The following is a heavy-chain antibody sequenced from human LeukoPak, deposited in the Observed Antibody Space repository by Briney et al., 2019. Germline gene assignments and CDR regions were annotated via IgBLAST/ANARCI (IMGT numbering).Heavy chain of an antibody. Sequence: ASVKVSCKAFGYTFTDYYMHWVRQAPGQGVEWMGWIDPNSGVTDYAQKFQGRVTMTRDTSISTIFVELSRLRSDDTAVYYCARETSSGYYYTFGYWGQGTLVTVSS. CDR2: IDPNSGVT. D-gene: IGHD3-22*01. V-gene: IGHV1-2*02. CDR3: ARETSSGYYYTFGY. CDR1: GYTFTDYY. J-gene: IGHJ4*02.